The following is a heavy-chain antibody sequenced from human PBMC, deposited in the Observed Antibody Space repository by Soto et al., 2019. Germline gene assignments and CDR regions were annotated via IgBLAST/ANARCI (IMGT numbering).Heavy chain of an antibody. V-gene: IGHV1-18*01. J-gene: IGHJ4*02. Sequence: QVQLVQSGAEVKKPGASVKVSCKASGYTFTNYVITWVRQAPGQGLEWMGWIGAYNGNTNYPQIIQGRVTMSADTSTNTAYMELRSLRSDDTAVYFCARGVTGGLNDYWGQGTLVTVSS. CDR2: IGAYNGNT. CDR1: GYTFTNYV. D-gene: IGHD3-16*01. CDR3: ARGVTGGLNDY.